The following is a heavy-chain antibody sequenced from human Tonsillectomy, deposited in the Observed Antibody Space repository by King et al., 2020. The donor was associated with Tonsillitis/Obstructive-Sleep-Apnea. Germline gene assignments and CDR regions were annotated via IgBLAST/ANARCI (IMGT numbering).Heavy chain of an antibody. Sequence: VQLVESGGGLVKPGGSLRLSCGVSGFIFSDDYMSWIRQAPGKGPEWISYISSSGRTIYYADSVKGRFTISRDNAKNSLYLQMNSLRAEDTAVYYCARFPFDAAYPPKDYWGQGTLVTVSS. CDR1: GFIFSDDY. J-gene: IGHJ4*02. V-gene: IGHV3-11*01. D-gene: IGHD2-15*01. CDR3: ARFPFDAAYPPKDY. CDR2: ISSSGRTI.